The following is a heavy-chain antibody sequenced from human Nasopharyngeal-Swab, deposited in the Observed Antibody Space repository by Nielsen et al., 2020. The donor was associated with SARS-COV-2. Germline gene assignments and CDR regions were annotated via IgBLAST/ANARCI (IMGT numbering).Heavy chain of an antibody. CDR3: VGRGYSYGDGLFDY. Sequence: WVRQAPGQGLEWMGGIIPIFGTANYAQKFQGRVTITADESTSTAYMELSSLRSEDTAVYYCVGRGYSYGDGLFDYWGQGTLVTVSS. V-gene: IGHV1-69*01. CDR2: IIPIFGTA. J-gene: IGHJ4*02. D-gene: IGHD5-18*01.